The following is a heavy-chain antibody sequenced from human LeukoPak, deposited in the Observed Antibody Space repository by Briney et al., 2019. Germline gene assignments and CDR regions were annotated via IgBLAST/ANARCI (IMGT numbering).Heavy chain of an antibody. CDR2: IYYSGST. CDR1: GGSISSSGYY. Sequence: SETLSLTCTVSGGSISSSGYYWGWIRQPPGKGLNWIGSIYYSGSTYNNPSLKRRVTISVDTSKNQFSLKLSSVTAADTAVYYSARGDSSRWYVDYWGQGTLVTVSS. D-gene: IGHD6-13*01. V-gene: IGHV4-39*07. J-gene: IGHJ4*02. CDR3: ARGDSSRWYVDY.